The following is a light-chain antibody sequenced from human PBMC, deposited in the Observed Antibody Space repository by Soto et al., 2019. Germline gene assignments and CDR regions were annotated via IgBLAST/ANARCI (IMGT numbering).Light chain of an antibody. CDR2: GNN. V-gene: IGLV1-44*01. J-gene: IGLJ2*01. CDR3: AAWDGSLNNVL. CDR1: GSSIGTNT. Sequence: QSVLAQPPSASGTPGQRVTISCSGSGSSIGTNTVNWYRQLPGTAPKLLIYGNNQRPSGVPDRFSGSKSGTSASLAISGPQSEDEAEYYCAAWDGSLNNVLFGGGTKVTVL.